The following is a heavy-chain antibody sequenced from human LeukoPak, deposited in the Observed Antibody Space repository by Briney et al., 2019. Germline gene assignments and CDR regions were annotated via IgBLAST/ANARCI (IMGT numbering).Heavy chain of an antibody. CDR3: ARVPNYDFWSGYLDY. CDR1: GFAVSNNY. J-gene: IGHJ4*02. D-gene: IGHD3-3*01. Sequence: PGGSLRLSCAATGFAVSNNYMSWVRQAPGKGLEWVSVIYSGGSTYYADSVEGRFTISRDKSKNTLYLQMNSLRAEDTAVYYCARVPNYDFWSGYLDYWGQGTLVTVSS. V-gene: IGHV3-66*02. CDR2: IYSGGST.